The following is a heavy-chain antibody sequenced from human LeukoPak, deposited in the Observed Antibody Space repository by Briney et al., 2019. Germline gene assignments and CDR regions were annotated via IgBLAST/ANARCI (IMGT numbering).Heavy chain of an antibody. CDR2: IRSSSTTM. Sequence: GGSLRLSCAASGFTFSTYSMNWVRQAPGKGLEWVSYIRSSSTTMYYADSVKGRFTISRDNAKNSLYLQMNSLRAEDTAVYYCVRDPEALDYWGQGTLVTVSS. V-gene: IGHV3-48*01. CDR3: VRDPEALDY. J-gene: IGHJ4*02. CDR1: GFTFSTYS.